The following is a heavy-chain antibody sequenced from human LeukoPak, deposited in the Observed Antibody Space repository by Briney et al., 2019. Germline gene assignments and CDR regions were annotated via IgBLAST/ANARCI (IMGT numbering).Heavy chain of an antibody. D-gene: IGHD2-21*02. V-gene: IGHV3-7*01. CDR1: GFTFSSYW. CDR2: IKQDGSEK. Sequence: GGSLILSCAASGFTFSSYWMSWVRQAPGKGLEWVANIKQDGSEKYYVDSVKGRFTISRDNAKNSLYLQMNSLRAEDTAVYYCARDLSPPVVTAIPYYFDYWGQGTPVTVSS. J-gene: IGHJ4*02. CDR3: ARDLSPPVVTAIPYYFDY.